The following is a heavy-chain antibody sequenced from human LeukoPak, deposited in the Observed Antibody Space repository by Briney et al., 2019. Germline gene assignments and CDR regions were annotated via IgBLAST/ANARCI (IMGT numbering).Heavy chain of an antibody. J-gene: IGHJ5*02. Sequence: GASVKVSCKASGGSFRSSTFAWVRQAPGRGLEWMGGIVPIFGAPNYALDFQGRATITTDESTSTAYMELSSLRSEDTAVYYCAGGGGFWSGYYTWFDPWGQGTLVTVSS. CDR2: IVPIFGAP. D-gene: IGHD3-3*01. CDR1: GGSFRSST. CDR3: AGGGGFWSGYYTWFDP. V-gene: IGHV1-69*05.